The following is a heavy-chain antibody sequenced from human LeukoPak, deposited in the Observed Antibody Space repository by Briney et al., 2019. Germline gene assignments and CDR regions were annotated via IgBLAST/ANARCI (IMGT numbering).Heavy chain of an antibody. CDR1: GGSISSNNYY. CDR3: AGQYYDFLSGYYRGFGY. V-gene: IGHV4-39*01. J-gene: IGHJ4*02. D-gene: IGHD3-3*01. CDR2: MFHSGST. Sequence: SETLSFTCSVSGGSISSNNYYWGWIRQPPGKGLEWIGSMFHSGSTHYNPSLKSRVTISVDTSKNQFSLKLTSVTAADTAVYYCAGQYYDFLSGYYRGFGYWGQGTLVTVSS.